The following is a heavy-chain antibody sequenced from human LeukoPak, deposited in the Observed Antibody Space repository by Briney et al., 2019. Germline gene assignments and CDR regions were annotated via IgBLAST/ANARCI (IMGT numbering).Heavy chain of an antibody. CDR1: GFTFRSYS. CDR3: AREDSSGSLDY. J-gene: IGHJ4*02. D-gene: IGHD3-22*01. V-gene: IGHV3-21*01. CDR2: ISHSRSYT. Sequence: GGSLRLSCAASGFTFRSYSMNWVRQAPGKGLEWVSCISHSRSYTYYADSVKGRFTISRDNAKNSLYLQMNSLRAEDTAVYYCAREDSSGSLDYWGQGTLVTVSS.